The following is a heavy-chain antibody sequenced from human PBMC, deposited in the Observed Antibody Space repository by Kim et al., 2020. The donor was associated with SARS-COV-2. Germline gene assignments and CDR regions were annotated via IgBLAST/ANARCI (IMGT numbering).Heavy chain of an antibody. CDR2: IYTSGST. V-gene: IGHV4-4*07. Sequence: SETLSLTCTVSGGSISSYYWSWIRQPAGKGLEWIGRIYTSGSTNYNPSLKSRVTTSVDTSKNQFSLKLSSVTAADTAVYYCAXVVSGYCSSTSCSKGGWYFDLWGXXTLVTVSS. D-gene: IGHD2-2*01. J-gene: IGHJ2*01. CDR3: AXVVSGYCSSTSCSKGGWYFDL. CDR1: GGSISSYY.